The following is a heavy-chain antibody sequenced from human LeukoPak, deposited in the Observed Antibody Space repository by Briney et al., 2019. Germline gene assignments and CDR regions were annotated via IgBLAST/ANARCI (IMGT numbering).Heavy chain of an antibody. CDR1: GGSISSYY. CDR2: IYYSGST. V-gene: IGHV4-59*01. Sequence: SETLSLTCTVSGGSISSYYWSWIRQPPGQGLEWIGYIYYSGSTNYNPSLKSRVTISVDTSKNQFSLKLSSVTAADTAVYYCARGDYSEYFQHWGQGTLVTVSS. J-gene: IGHJ1*01. CDR3: ARGDYSEYFQH. D-gene: IGHD2-15*01.